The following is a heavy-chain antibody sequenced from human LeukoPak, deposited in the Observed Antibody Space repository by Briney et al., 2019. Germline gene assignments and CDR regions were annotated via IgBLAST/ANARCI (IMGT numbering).Heavy chain of an antibody. CDR3: ARRGSSGWYWVY. V-gene: IGHV5-51*01. CDR1: GYSFTSSW. Sequence: PGESLKISCKGSGYSFTSSWIGWVRQMPGKGLELMGIIYPGDSDTRYSPSFQGQVTISVDKSISTAYLQWSSLKAPDSVVYYCARRGSSGWYWVYWGQGTLVTVSS. CDR2: IYPGDSDT. J-gene: IGHJ4*02. D-gene: IGHD6-13*01.